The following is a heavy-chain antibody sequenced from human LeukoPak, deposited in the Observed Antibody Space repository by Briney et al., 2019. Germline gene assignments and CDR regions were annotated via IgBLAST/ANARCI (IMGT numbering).Heavy chain of an antibody. CDR3: AKDYSKATYASGNFGDY. V-gene: IGHV3-30*18. CDR1: GFTFSSYA. D-gene: IGHD3-10*01. CDR2: ISYDGSSK. Sequence: GGSLRLSCAASGFTFSSYAMSWVRQAPGKGLEWVAVISYDGSSKYYADSVKGRFTISRDNSKNTLYLQMNSLRAEDTAVYYCAKDYSKATYASGNFGDYWGQGTLVTVSS. J-gene: IGHJ4*02.